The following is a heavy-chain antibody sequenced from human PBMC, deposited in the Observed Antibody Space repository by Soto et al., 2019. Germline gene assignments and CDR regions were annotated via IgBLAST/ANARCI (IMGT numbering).Heavy chain of an antibody. Sequence: PGGSLILSCAASGFTFSSYSMNWVRQAPGKGLEWVSSISSSSSYIYYADSVKGRFTIARDNAKNSLYLQMNSLRAEDTAVYYCARDRSSWSDYWGQGTLVTVSS. CDR3: ARDRSSWSDY. D-gene: IGHD6-13*01. V-gene: IGHV3-21*01. J-gene: IGHJ4*02. CDR1: GFTFSSYS. CDR2: ISSSSSYI.